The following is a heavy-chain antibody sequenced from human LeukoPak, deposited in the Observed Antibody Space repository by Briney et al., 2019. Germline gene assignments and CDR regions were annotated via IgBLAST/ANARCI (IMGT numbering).Heavy chain of an antibody. CDR1: GFTFSKYW. CDR3: ARRGYSGYGPFDY. D-gene: IGHD5-12*01. CDR2: IKEEGYEK. V-gene: IGHV3-7*03. J-gene: IGHJ4*02. Sequence: GGSLRPSCTASGFTFSKYWMTWVRQAPGKGLEWVANIKEEGYEKHYVDSVKGRFTISRDNAKNSLYLQMNSLRAEDTAVYYCARRGYSGYGPFDYWGQGTLVTVSS.